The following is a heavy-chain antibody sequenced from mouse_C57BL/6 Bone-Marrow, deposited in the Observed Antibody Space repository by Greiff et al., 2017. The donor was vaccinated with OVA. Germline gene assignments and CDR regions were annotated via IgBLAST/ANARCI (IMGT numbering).Heavy chain of an antibody. Sequence: QVQLQQPGAELVMPGASVKLSCKASGYTFTSYWMHWVKQRPGQGLEWIGEIDPSDSYTNYNQKFKGKSTLTVDKSSSTAYMQLSSLTSEDSAVYYCTTLRWLLRGYWGQGTTLTVSS. V-gene: IGHV1-69*01. CDR1: GYTFTSYW. J-gene: IGHJ2*01. CDR3: TTLRWLLRGY. D-gene: IGHD2-3*01. CDR2: IDPSDSYT.